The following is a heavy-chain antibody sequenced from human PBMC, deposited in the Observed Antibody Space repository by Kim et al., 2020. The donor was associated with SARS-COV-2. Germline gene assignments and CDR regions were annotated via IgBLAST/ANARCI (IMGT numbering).Heavy chain of an antibody. Sequence: QTLSLTCAISGDSVSSNTAAWNWIRQSPSRGLEWLGRTYYRSKWYSDYAVSVKSRIIINPDTSKNQCSLQLNSVTPEDTAMYYCTRVIADRGYFDSWGQGTLVTVSS. CDR3: TRVIADRGYFDS. D-gene: IGHD6-6*01. CDR2: TYYRSKWYS. V-gene: IGHV6-1*01. J-gene: IGHJ4*02. CDR1: GDSVSSNTAA.